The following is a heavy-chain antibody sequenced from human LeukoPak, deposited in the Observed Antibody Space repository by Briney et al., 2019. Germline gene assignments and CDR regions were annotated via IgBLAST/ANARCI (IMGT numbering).Heavy chain of an antibody. CDR2: IRQVGDTK. J-gene: IGHJ4*02. CDR1: GFPFNAYW. D-gene: IGHD6-13*01. V-gene: IGHV3-7*03. Sequence: GGSLRLSCAASGFPFNAYWMTWVRQAPGKGLEWVANIRQVGDTKYYVDSVKGRFTISRDNAMNSLYLQMNNLRAEDTAIYYCARSLPYGTTWYGRSDFWGQGTLVTVSS. CDR3: ARSLPYGTTWYGRSDF.